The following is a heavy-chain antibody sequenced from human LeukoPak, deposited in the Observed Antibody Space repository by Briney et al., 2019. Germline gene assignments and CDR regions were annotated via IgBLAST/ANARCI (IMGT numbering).Heavy chain of an antibody. Sequence: GGSLRLSCAASGFTFSRYGMHWVRQAPGKGLEWVAFIRYDGSNKYYADSVKGRFTISRDNSKNTMYLQMNSLRVKDTAVYYCAKDPIAAAGQNWFDPWGQGTLVTVSS. CDR2: IRYDGSNK. CDR1: GFTFSRYG. J-gene: IGHJ5*02. CDR3: AKDPIAAAGQNWFDP. V-gene: IGHV3-30*02. D-gene: IGHD6-13*01.